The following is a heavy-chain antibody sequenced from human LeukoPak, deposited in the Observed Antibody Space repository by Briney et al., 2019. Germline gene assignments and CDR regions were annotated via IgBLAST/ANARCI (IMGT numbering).Heavy chain of an antibody. J-gene: IGHJ4*02. D-gene: IGHD6-13*01. V-gene: IGHV3-30-3*01. Sequence: PGGSLRLSCAASGFTFSSYDMHWVRQAPGKGLEWVAVISYDGSNKYYADSVKGRFTISRDNSKNTLYLQMNSLRAEDTAVYYCARDLRPGIAAAGTGTLGYWGQGTLVTVSS. CDR2: ISYDGSNK. CDR3: ARDLRPGIAAAGTGTLGY. CDR1: GFTFSSYD.